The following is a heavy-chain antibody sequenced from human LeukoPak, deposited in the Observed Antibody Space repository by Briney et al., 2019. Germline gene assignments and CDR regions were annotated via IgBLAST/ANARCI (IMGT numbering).Heavy chain of an antibody. D-gene: IGHD1-26*01. CDR2: IYYSGST. J-gene: IGHJ4*02. Sequence: SETLSLTCTVSGGSISSYYWSWIRQPPGKGLEWIGYIYYSGSTNYNPSLKSRVTISVDTSKNQFSLKLKSVTAADTAVYYCARLTVGALDYWGQGTLVTVSS. CDR1: GGSISSYY. CDR3: ARLTVGALDY. V-gene: IGHV4-59*12.